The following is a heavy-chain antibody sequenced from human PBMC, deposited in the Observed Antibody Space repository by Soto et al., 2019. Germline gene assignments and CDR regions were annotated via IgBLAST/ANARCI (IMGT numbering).Heavy chain of an antibody. D-gene: IGHD6-25*01. Sequence: EVQLVESGGGLVQTGGSLRLSCAASGFTFSAYWMSWVRQAPGKGLEWVANIKQAGSEKYYVDSVNGRFIISRDDAKKSLCLQVNSLRVEDTAVYYCAREKRANGYFDYWGQGTLVTVSS. V-gene: IGHV3-7*01. CDR3: AREKRANGYFDY. CDR2: IKQAGSEK. J-gene: IGHJ4*02. CDR1: GFTFSAYW.